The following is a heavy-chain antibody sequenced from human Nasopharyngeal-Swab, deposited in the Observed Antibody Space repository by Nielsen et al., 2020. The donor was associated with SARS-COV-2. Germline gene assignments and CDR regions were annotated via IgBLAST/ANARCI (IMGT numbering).Heavy chain of an antibody. CDR1: GFSLSTSGMW. Sequence: SGPTLVKPTQTGTLTCTFSGFSLSTSGMWVNGIRQPPGKALEWLALIDWGDDKYYSTSLKTRLTISKDSSKDKVVLTMTNMDPVDTATYYCARSGDCSGGRCNDAFDIWGQGTMVTVSS. CDR3: ARSGDCSGGRCNDAFDI. CDR2: IDWGDDK. V-gene: IGHV2-70*01. D-gene: IGHD2-15*01. J-gene: IGHJ3*02.